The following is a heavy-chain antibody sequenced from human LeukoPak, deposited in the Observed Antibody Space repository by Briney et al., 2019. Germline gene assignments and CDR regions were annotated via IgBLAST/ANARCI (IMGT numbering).Heavy chain of an antibody. CDR3: AKDQGGGYCRSTSCYMDWFDP. J-gene: IGHJ5*02. D-gene: IGHD2-2*02. V-gene: IGHV3-30*18. Sequence: GGSLRLSCAASGFTFSSYGMHWVRQAPGKGLEWVAVISYDGSNKYYADSVKGRFTISRDNSKNTLYLQMNSLRAEDTAVYYCAKDQGGGYCRSTSCYMDWFDPWGQGTLVTVSS. CDR2: ISYDGSNK. CDR1: GFTFSSYG.